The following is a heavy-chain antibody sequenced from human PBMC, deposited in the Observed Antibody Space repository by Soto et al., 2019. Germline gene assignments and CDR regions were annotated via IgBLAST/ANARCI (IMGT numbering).Heavy chain of an antibody. CDR2: ISGSGGST. CDR1: GFTFSSYA. J-gene: IGHJ1*01. Sequence: GGSLRLSCAASGFTFSSYAMSWVRQAPGKGLEWVSAISGSGGSTYYADSVKGRFTISRDNSKNTLYLQMNSLRAEDTAVYYCAKDENSGYDLVGGPVYFQHWGQGTLVTVSS. V-gene: IGHV3-23*01. D-gene: IGHD5-12*01. CDR3: AKDENSGYDLVGGPVYFQH.